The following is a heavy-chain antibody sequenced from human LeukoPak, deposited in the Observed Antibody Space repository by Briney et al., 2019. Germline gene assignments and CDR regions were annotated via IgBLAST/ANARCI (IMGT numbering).Heavy chain of an antibody. CDR3: ARGSWLTADY. J-gene: IGHJ4*02. CDR2: ISSSSSTI. CDR1: GFTFSSYA. Sequence: GGSLRLSCAASGFTFSSYAMNWVRQAPGKGLEWVSYISSSSSTIYYADSVKGRFTISRDNAKSTLYLQMNSLRAEDTAVYYCARGSWLTADYWGQGTLVTVSS. D-gene: IGHD5-12*01. V-gene: IGHV3-48*04.